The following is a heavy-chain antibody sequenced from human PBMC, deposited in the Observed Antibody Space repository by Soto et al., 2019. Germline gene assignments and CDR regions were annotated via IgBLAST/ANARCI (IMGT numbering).Heavy chain of an antibody. CDR1: GYTFTSYG. Sequence: ASVKVSCKASGYTFTSYGIDWVRQAPGQGLEWMGWISAYDGDTNYARQLRGRVTMTTETSTNTAFMELRSLSSDDTAVYYCARDRPYSSGGETTDYWGQGTLVTVSS. D-gene: IGHD6-19*01. CDR3: ARDRPYSSGGETTDY. J-gene: IGHJ4*02. CDR2: ISAYDGDT. V-gene: IGHV1-18*04.